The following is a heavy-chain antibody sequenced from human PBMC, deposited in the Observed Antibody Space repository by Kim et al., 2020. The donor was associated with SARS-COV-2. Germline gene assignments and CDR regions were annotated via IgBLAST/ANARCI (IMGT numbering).Heavy chain of an antibody. CDR1: GFTFSSYA. V-gene: IGHV3-64D*09. D-gene: IGHD1-26*01. CDR3: VKGEVGVSGRGPAYYGMDV. CDR2: IRSNGGTT. J-gene: IGHJ6*02. Sequence: GGSLRLSCSASGFTFSSYAMYWVRQVPGKGLEHISSIRSNGGTTHYADSVKGRFTISRDNSKNTLDLQMSSLRVEDTAVYYCVKGEVGVSGRGPAYYGMDVWGQGTTVTVSS.